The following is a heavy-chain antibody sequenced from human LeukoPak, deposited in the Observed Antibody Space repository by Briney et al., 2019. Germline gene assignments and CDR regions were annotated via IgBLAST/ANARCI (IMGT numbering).Heavy chain of an antibody. V-gene: IGHV4-59*01. Sequence: SETLSLTCTVSDDSISNYYWSWIRQPPGKGLEWIGYIYYSGSTTYNPSLKSRVTMPVDTSKNQFSLKLRSVTAADTALYYCARIYNSSQWLAPGDYWGQGTLVTVSS. CDR1: DDSISNYY. D-gene: IGHD6-19*01. CDR3: ARIYNSSQWLAPGDY. CDR2: IYYSGST. J-gene: IGHJ4*02.